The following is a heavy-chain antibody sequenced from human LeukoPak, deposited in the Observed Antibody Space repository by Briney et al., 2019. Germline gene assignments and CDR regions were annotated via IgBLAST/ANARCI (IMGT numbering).Heavy chain of an antibody. J-gene: IGHJ5*02. D-gene: IGHD2-2*01. CDR3: ARGDRTAAISWFDP. V-gene: IGHV4-38-2*02. CDR1: GYSIRSGYD. Sequence: SETLSLTCTVSGYSIRSGYDWTWIRQAPGKGPEWIGSFHYSGNTYYNPSLKSRASISVDTSKNQFSLTLSSVTAADTAVYYCARGDRTAAISWFDPWGQGTLVTVSS. CDR2: FHYSGNT.